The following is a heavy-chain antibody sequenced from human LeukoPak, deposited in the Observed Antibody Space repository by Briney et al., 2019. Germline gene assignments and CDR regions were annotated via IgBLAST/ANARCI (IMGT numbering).Heavy chain of an antibody. D-gene: IGHD3-10*01. CDR1: GASMRNYY. CDR2: VYYSGST. V-gene: IGHV4-59*01. Sequence: SETLSLTCSVSGASMRNYYWSWIRQPPGKGLEWIGYVYYSGSTKYNPSLKSGVTMSVDTSKNQFSLNLNSVTAADTAVYYCARVERGAGRGVMSQNYYFYYMDVWGKGTTVAISS. CDR3: ARVERGAGRGVMSQNYYFYYMDV. J-gene: IGHJ6*03.